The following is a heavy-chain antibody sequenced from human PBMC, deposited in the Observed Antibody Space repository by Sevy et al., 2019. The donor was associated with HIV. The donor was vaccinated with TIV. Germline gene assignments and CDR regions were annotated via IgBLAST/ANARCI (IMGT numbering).Heavy chain of an antibody. CDR3: TTDSKNRGFSALLDY. D-gene: IGHD3-10*01. J-gene: IGHJ4*02. V-gene: IGHV3-15*01. CDR1: GFTFSNAW. CDR2: IKSKTDGGTT. Sequence: GGSLRLSCAASGFTFSNAWMSWVRQAPGKGLEWVGRIKSKTDGGTTDYAAPVKGGFTISRDDSKNTLYLQMNSLKTEDTAIYYCTTDSKNRGFSALLDYWGQGTLVTVSS.